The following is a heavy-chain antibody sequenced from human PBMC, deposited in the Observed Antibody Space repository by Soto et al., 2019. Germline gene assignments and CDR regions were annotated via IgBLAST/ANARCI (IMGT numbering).Heavy chain of an antibody. CDR2: ISSTTNYI. Sequence: GGSLRLSCAASGFTFTRYSMNWVRQAPGKGLEWVSSISSTTNYIYYGDSMKGRFTISRDNTKNSPYLEMNSLRAEDTAVYYCARESEDLTSNFDYWGQGTLVTVSS. J-gene: IGHJ4*02. CDR1: GFTFTRYS. V-gene: IGHV3-21*06. CDR3: ARESEDLTSNFDY.